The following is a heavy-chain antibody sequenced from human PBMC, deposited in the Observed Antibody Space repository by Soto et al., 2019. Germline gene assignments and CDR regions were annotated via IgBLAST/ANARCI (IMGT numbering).Heavy chain of an antibody. J-gene: IGHJ4*02. CDR1: GFTFSNAW. Sequence: PGGSLRLSCAASGFTFSNAWMSWVRQAPGKGLEWVGRIKSKTDGGTTDYAAPVKGRFTISRDDSKNTLYLQMNSLKTEDTAVYYCTTDLLRYFDRPTRVSYWGQGTLVTVS. D-gene: IGHD3-9*01. CDR2: IKSKTDGGTT. CDR3: TTDLLRYFDRPTRVSY. V-gene: IGHV3-15*01.